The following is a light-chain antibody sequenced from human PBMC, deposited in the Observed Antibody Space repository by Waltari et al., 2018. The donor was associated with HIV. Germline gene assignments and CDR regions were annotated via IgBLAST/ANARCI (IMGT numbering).Light chain of an antibody. CDR1: DSDFGLYNF. V-gene: IGLV2-14*03. J-gene: IGLJ3*02. CDR2: DVD. Sequence: AVTQPASVSGLPGPSTTISCTGGDSDFGLYNFVPWYQQHSGKPPKLILYDVDSRASGVSDRFSGSMSGNTASLTISGLRAEDEAHYYCASFTGDNTVMFGGGTEVTVL. CDR3: ASFTGDNTVM.